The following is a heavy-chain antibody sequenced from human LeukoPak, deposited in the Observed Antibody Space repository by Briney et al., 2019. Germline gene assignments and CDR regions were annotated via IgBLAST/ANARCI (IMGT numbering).Heavy chain of an antibody. D-gene: IGHD1-26*01. J-gene: IGHJ6*02. Sequence: GASVKVPCKASGYTFTSYDINWVRQATGQGLEWMGWMNPNSGNTGYAQKSQGRVTMTRNTSISTAYMELSSLRSEDTAVYYCARDGSGSWSYYYYYGMDVWGQGTTVTVSS. CDR3: ARDGSGSWSYYYYYGMDV. CDR1: GYTFTSYD. CDR2: MNPNSGNT. V-gene: IGHV1-8*01.